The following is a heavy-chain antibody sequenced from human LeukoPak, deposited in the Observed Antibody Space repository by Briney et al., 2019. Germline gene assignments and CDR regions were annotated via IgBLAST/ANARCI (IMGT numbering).Heavy chain of an antibody. Sequence: ASVKVSCKASGYTFTGYYMHWVRQAPGQGLEWMGWINPNNGGTNYAQKFQGRVTMTRDTSISTAYMELSRLRSDDTAVYYCARGYYDSSGYSPWGYWGQGTLVTVSS. V-gene: IGHV1-2*02. CDR2: INPNNGGT. CDR3: ARGYYDSSGYSPWGY. J-gene: IGHJ4*02. CDR1: GYTFTGYY. D-gene: IGHD3-22*01.